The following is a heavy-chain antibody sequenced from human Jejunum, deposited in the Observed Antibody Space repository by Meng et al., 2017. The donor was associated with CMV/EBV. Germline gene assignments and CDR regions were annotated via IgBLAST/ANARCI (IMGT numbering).Heavy chain of an antibody. J-gene: IGHJ5*02. D-gene: IGHD6-19*01. CDR2: ISGSGYST. Sequence: LGLGGGLGRPGGSLRLSCAASGFTFSTHAMNWVRQAPGKGLEWVSAISGSGYSTYYADSVKGRFTISRDNSKNTLYLQMNSLTTEDTAVYYCARDRATLVEWLAWGQGTLVTVSS. CDR3: ARDRATLVEWLA. V-gene: IGHV3-23*01. CDR1: GFTFSTHA.